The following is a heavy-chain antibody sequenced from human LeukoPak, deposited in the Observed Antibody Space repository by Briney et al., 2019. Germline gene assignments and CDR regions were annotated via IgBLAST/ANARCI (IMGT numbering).Heavy chain of an antibody. CDR2: IYYSGST. Sequence: SETLSLTCTVSGGSISSGGYYWSWIRQPPGKGLEWIGYIYYSGSTYYNPSLKSRVTISVDTSKNQFSLKLSSVTAADTAVYYCARDSPNYYGSGLFDYWGQGTLVTVSS. D-gene: IGHD3-10*01. J-gene: IGHJ4*02. CDR3: ARDSPNYYGSGLFDY. V-gene: IGHV4-61*08. CDR1: GGSISSGGYY.